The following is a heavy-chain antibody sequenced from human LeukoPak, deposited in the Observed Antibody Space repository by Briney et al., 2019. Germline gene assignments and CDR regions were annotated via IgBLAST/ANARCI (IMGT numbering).Heavy chain of an antibody. Sequence: SGGSLRLSCAASGFTFSSYAMSWVRQAPGKGLEWVSSISSGGISTNYADSVKGRFTISRDNSKNTLYLQMNSLRAEDTAVYYCVEYGDAFDMWGQGTMVTVSS. CDR2: ISSGGIST. CDR1: GFTFSSYA. V-gene: IGHV3-23*01. D-gene: IGHD4-17*01. J-gene: IGHJ3*02. CDR3: VEYGDAFDM.